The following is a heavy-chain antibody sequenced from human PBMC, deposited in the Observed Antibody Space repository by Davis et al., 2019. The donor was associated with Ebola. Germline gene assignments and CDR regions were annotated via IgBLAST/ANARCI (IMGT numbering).Heavy chain of an antibody. CDR1: GYSFPSYW. V-gene: IGHV5-51*01. Sequence: GESLKISCKGSGYSFPSYWIGWVRQMPGKGLEWMGIIYPGDSDTRYSPSFQGQVTISADKSITTAYLQWSSLKASDTAMYYCVRHDSGGWYDLDSYSGMDVWGQGTTVTVSS. CDR2: IYPGDSDT. D-gene: IGHD6-19*01. CDR3: VRHDSGGWYDLDSYSGMDV. J-gene: IGHJ6*02.